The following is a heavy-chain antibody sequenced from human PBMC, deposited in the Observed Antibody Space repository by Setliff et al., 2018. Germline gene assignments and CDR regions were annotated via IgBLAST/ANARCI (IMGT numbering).Heavy chain of an antibody. CDR3: ARGGERYYSAS. D-gene: IGHD1-20*01. Sequence: SETLSLTCTVSGGSISSHYWSWIRQPPGKGLGFIGHVHYSGAANYDSSLKSRVTMSVDKSKNQFSLKLSSVTAADTAVYYCARGGERYYSASWGQGTLVTVSS. J-gene: IGHJ4*02. CDR2: VHYSGAA. CDR1: GGSISSHY. V-gene: IGHV4-59*11.